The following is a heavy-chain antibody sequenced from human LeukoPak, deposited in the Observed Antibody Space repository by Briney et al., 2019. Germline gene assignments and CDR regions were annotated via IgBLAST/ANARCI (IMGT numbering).Heavy chain of an antibody. CDR3: ARGPWGYDSSGYYVY. CDR2: IYYSGST. Sequence: SETLSLTCTVSGGSISSYYWSWIRQPPGKGLEWIGYIYYSGSTNYNPSLKSRVTISVDTSKNQFSLKLSSVTAADTAVYYCARGPWGYDSSGYYVYWGQGTLVTVSS. J-gene: IGHJ4*02. V-gene: IGHV4-59*08. D-gene: IGHD3-22*01. CDR1: GGSISSYY.